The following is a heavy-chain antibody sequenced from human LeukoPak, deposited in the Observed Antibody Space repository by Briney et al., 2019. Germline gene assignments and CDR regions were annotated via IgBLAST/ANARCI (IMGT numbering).Heavy chain of an antibody. Sequence: GGSLRLSCAASGFSFSSYGMSWVRQAPGKGLEWISAITGSGGTTYYADSVEGRFTISRDNSKNTLYLQVNSLRAEDTAVYYCARDTLLYADSPDAFDMWGQGTMVTVSS. J-gene: IGHJ3*02. V-gene: IGHV3-23*01. D-gene: IGHD4-17*01. CDR3: ARDTLLYADSPDAFDM. CDR2: ITGSGGTT. CDR1: GFSFSSYG.